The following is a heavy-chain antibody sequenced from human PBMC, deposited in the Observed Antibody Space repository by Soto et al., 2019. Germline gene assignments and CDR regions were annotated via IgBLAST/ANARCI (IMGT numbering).Heavy chain of an antibody. V-gene: IGHV3-11*05. CDR3: ARDRRRYCSGGSCKDFDY. J-gene: IGHJ4*02. CDR1: GFTFSDYY. D-gene: IGHD2-15*01. Sequence: QVQLVESGGGLVKPGGSLRLSCAASGFTFSDYYMSWIRQAPGKGLEWVSYISSSSSYTNYADSVKGRFTISRDNAKNSLYLQMNSLRAEDTAMYYCARDRRRYCSGGSCKDFDYWGQGTLVTVSS. CDR2: ISSSSSYT.